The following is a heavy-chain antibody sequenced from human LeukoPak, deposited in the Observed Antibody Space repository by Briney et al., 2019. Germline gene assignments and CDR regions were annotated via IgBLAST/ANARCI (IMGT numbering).Heavy chain of an antibody. V-gene: IGHV3-23*01. Sequence: GGSLRLSCGASGFHFSSYAMSWVRQPPGKGLEWVSAIRGSGGSTYYADSVRGRFTISRDNSKNPLYLQMNSLRAEDTAVYYCAKAPLLLWFGELSHLGYWGQGTLVTVSS. D-gene: IGHD3-10*01. CDR1: GFHFSSYA. J-gene: IGHJ4*02. CDR3: AKAPLLLWFGELSHLGY. CDR2: IRGSGGST.